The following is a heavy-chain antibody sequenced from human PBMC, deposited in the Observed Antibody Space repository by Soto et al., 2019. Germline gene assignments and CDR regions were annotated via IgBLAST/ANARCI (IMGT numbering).Heavy chain of an antibody. CDR3: ATGRIVVVGSRAYYGMDV. D-gene: IGHD3-22*01. Sequence: QLQLAQSGADVKKAGSSVKVSCKASGGTLSNSAFSWVRQAPGQGLEWMGGIITVFGIVNYAQKFQDRVTITADETTSTAYMELRSLRSEDTAVYFCATGRIVVVGSRAYYGMDVWGQGTTVTV. CDR2: IITVFGIV. CDR1: GGTLSNSA. V-gene: IGHV1-69*19. J-gene: IGHJ6*02.